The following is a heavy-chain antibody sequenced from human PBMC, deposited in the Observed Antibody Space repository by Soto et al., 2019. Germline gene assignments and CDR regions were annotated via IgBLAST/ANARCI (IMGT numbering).Heavy chain of an antibody. Sequence: PGGSLRLSCAASGFTFSCSAMHWVRQASGKGLEWVGRIRSKANCYATAYAASVKGRFTISRDDSKNTAYLQMNSLKTEDTAVYYCSIVGATGYYYGMDVWGQGTTVTVSS. V-gene: IGHV3-73*01. CDR1: GFTFSCSA. D-gene: IGHD1-26*01. CDR3: SIVGATGYYYGMDV. J-gene: IGHJ6*02. CDR2: IRSKANCYAT.